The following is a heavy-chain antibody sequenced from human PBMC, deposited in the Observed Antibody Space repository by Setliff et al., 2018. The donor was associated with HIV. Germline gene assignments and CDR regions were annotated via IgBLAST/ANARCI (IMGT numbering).Heavy chain of an antibody. D-gene: IGHD5-12*01. CDR3: ARQNSGYAPGPFDC. J-gene: IGHJ4*02. CDR2: VYHTGST. Sequence: PSETLSLTCIVSGGSINSYYWSWIRQPAGKGLEWIGSVYHTGSTYYNPSLKSRVTMSADTSKNQFSLKLSSVTAADTAVYYCARQNSGYAPGPFDCWGQGILVTVSS. CDR1: GGSINSYY. V-gene: IGHV4-4*07.